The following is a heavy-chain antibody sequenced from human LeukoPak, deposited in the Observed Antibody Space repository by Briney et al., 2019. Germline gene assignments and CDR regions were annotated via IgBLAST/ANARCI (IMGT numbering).Heavy chain of an antibody. CDR3: ARRPDFGSYYFDY. J-gene: IGHJ4*02. V-gene: IGHV4-59*01. CDR2: IHYSGST. CDR1: GGSINSYY. D-gene: IGHD3-3*01. Sequence: SETLSLTCSVSGGSINSYYWSWIRQSPGKGLEWIGYIHYSGSTNYNPSLKSRVTISVDTSKNQFSLKVGSVTAADTAVYYCARRPDFGSYYFDYWGQGTLVTVSS.